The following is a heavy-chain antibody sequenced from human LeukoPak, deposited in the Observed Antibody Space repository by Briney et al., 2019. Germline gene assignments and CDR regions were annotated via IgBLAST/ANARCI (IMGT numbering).Heavy chain of an antibody. CDR2: ITWNSGSI. Sequence: PGGSLRLSCAASGFTFDDYAMHWVRRAPGKGLEWVSSITWNSGSIGYADSVKGRFTVSRDNAKSSLYLQMNSLRVEDTAVYYCAAVAFGDDYWGQGTLVTVSS. CDR1: GFTFDDYA. D-gene: IGHD3-10*01. V-gene: IGHV3-9*01. CDR3: AAVAFGDDY. J-gene: IGHJ4*02.